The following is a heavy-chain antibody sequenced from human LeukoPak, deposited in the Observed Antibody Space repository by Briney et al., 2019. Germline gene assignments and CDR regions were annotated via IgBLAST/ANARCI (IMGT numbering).Heavy chain of an antibody. CDR3: ARGSISGSFLYYFDY. Sequence: ASVKVSCEASGYTFTSYGISWVRQAPGQGLEWMGWISAYNGNTNYAQKLQGRVTMTTDTSTSTAYMELRSLRSDDTAVYYCARGSISGSFLYYFDYWGQGTLVTVSS. CDR2: ISAYNGNT. J-gene: IGHJ4*02. CDR1: GYTFTSYG. V-gene: IGHV1-18*01. D-gene: IGHD6-19*01.